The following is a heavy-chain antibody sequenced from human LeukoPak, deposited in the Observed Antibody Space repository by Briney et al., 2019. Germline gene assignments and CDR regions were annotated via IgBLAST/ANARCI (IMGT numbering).Heavy chain of an antibody. J-gene: IGHJ4*02. CDR3: ARMSSYCDY. V-gene: IGHV3-30*04. Sequence: GGSLRLSCAASGFTFSSYAMHWVRQAPGKGLEWVAVISYDGSNKYYADSVKGRFTISRDNAKSSLYLQMNSLRAEDTGVYFCARMSSYCDYWGQGTLVTVSS. CDR1: GFTFSSYA. CDR2: ISYDGSNK. D-gene: IGHD2-2*01.